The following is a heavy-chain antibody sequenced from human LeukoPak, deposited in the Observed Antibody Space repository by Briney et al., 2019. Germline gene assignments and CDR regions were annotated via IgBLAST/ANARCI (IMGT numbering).Heavy chain of an antibody. D-gene: IGHD1-26*01. V-gene: IGHV4-39*01. CDR2: IYYSGST. J-gene: IGHJ4*02. Sequence: SETLSLTCTVSGGSISSSYYYWGWTRQPPGKGLEWIGSIYYSGSTYYNPSLESRVTISVDTSKNQFSLKLSSVTAADTAVYYCAVIVGATHFDYWGQGTLVTVSS. CDR3: AVIVGATHFDY. CDR1: GGSISSSYYY.